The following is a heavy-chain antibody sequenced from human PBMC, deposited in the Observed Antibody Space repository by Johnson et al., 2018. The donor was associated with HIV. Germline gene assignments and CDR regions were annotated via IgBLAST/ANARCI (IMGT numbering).Heavy chain of an antibody. CDR3: ARGPRNPGLDAFDI. CDR1: GFTFSSYA. D-gene: IGHD1-14*01. V-gene: IGHV3-30-3*01. CDR2: ISYDGNNQ. J-gene: IGHJ3*02. Sequence: QVQLVESGGGVVQPGRSLRLSCAASGFTFSSYAMHWVRQAPGKGLEWVAVISYDGNNQYYRDSVKGRFTISRDNSKNTLYLQINSLKTEDTAVYYCARGPRNPGLDAFDIWGQGTMVTVSS.